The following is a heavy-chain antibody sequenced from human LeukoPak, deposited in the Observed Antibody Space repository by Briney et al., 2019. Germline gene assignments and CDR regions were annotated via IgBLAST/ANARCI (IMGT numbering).Heavy chain of an antibody. CDR2: IYPGDSDT. CDR1: GYSFTSYW. D-gene: IGHD2-2*01. V-gene: IGHV5-51*01. J-gene: IGHJ6*02. CDR3: ARHGLGYCSSTSCSDYYYYGMDV. Sequence: GESPKISCKGSGYSFTSYWIGWVRQMPGKGLEWRVIIYPGDSDTRYSPSFQGQVCISADKSISTAYLQWSSLKASDTAMYSCARHGLGYCSSTSCSDYYYYGMDVWGQGTTVTVSS.